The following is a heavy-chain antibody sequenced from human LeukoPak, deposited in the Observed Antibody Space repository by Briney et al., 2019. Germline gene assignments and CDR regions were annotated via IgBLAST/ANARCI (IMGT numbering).Heavy chain of an antibody. Sequence: ASVKVSCKASGYTFTGYYMHWVRQAPGQGLEWMGIINPSGGSTSYAQKFQGRVTMTRDTSTSTVYMKLSSLRSEDTAVYYCARDLYYDSSGYPYAFDIWGQGTMVTVSS. J-gene: IGHJ3*02. CDR1: GYTFTGYY. CDR2: INPSGGST. D-gene: IGHD3-22*01. V-gene: IGHV1-46*01. CDR3: ARDLYYDSSGYPYAFDI.